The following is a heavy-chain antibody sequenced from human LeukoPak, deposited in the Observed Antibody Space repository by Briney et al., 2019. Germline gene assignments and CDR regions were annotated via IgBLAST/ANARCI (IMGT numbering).Heavy chain of an antibody. V-gene: IGHV3-64*02. CDR1: GFRFSYHD. CDR2: IGAAGAHT. CDR3: AREVGGPKTRVLDI. J-gene: IGHJ3*02. D-gene: IGHD6-19*01. Sequence: GGSLRLSCAASGFRFSYHDMHWVRQAPGKGLEFVSSIGAAGAHTFYADSVTGKFTISRDKFPCTMYLQLDGLRPKDSAVYYCAREVGGPKTRVLDIWGQGPGVRVPS.